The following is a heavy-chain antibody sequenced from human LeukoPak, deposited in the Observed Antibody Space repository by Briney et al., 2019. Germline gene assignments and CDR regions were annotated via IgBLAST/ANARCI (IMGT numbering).Heavy chain of an antibody. D-gene: IGHD1-26*01. CDR3: ARVRSGYDYYYGMVV. Sequence: ASVKVSCKASGYTFTTYDINWVRQATGQGLEWMGWVNPNNGYTGYAQKFQGRVTMTRNTSISTAYMELSSLRSEDTAVYYCARVRSGYDYYYGMVVWGQGTTVTVSS. J-gene: IGHJ6*02. CDR1: GYTFTTYD. V-gene: IGHV1-8*01. CDR2: VNPNNGYT.